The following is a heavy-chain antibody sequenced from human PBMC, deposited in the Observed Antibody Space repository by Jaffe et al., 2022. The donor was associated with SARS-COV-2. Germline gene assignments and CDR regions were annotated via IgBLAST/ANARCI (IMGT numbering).Heavy chain of an antibody. CDR3: ARGVPNAGQFDP. CDR2: INPSGGST. Sequence: QVQLVQSGAEVKMPGASVKVSCKTSGYTFTNYYMHWVRQAPGEGLEWLGIINPSGGSTNYAQKLQGRLTVTMDTSASTVYMELSSLGSEDTAVYYCARGVPNAGQFDPWGQGTLVTVSS. J-gene: IGHJ5*02. CDR1: GYTFTNYY. D-gene: IGHD2-2*01. V-gene: IGHV1-46*04.